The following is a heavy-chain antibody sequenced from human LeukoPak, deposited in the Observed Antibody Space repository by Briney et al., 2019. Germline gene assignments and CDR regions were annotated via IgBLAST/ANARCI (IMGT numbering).Heavy chain of an antibody. CDR1: GFTFSSYA. J-gene: IGHJ4*02. Sequence: GGSLRLSCAASGFTFSSYAMPWVRQAPGKGLEWVSAISGSGGSTYYADSVKGRFTISRDNSKNTLYLQMNSLRAEDTAVYYCASHLNTVTTFWYWGQGTLVTVSS. D-gene: IGHD4-17*01. CDR2: ISGSGGST. CDR3: ASHLNTVTTFWY. V-gene: IGHV3-23*01.